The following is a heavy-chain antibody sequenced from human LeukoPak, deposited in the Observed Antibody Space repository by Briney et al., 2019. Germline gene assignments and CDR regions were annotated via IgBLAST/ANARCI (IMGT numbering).Heavy chain of an antibody. V-gene: IGHV1-3*01. J-gene: IGHJ6*02. D-gene: IGHD1-26*01. CDR2: INAGNGNT. Sequence: ASVKVSCKASGYTFTSYAMHWVRQAPGQRLEGMGWINAGNGNTKYSQKFQGRVTITRDTSASTAYMELSSLRSEDTAVYYCARDQWELRVYYYYGMDVWGQGTTVTVSS. CDR1: GYTFTSYA. CDR3: ARDQWELRVYYYYGMDV.